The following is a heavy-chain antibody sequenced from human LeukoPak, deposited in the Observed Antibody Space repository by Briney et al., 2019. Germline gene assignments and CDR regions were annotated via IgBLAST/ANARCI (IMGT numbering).Heavy chain of an antibody. CDR1: GFTFSSYG. V-gene: IGHV3-30*03. D-gene: IGHD2-2*01. CDR2: ISYDGSNK. CDR3: ASVIVVVSAALPL. J-gene: IGHJ4*02. Sequence: GGSLRLSSAASGFTFSSYGMHWVRQAPGKGLEWVAVISYDGSNKYYADSVKGRFTISRDNSKNTLYLQMNSLRAEDTAVYYCASVIVVVSAALPLWGQGTLVTVSS.